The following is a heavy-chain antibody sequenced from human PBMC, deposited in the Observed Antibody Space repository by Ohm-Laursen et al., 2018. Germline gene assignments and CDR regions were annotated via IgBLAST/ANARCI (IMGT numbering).Heavy chain of an antibody. V-gene: IGHV3-30*18. D-gene: IGHD6-19*01. CDR2: ISYDGSNK. CDR3: AKAPIAVANEAEYYQH. CDR1: GFTFRSYG. Sequence: SLRLSCAASGFTFRSYGMHWVRQAPGKGLEWVAVISYDGSNKYYADSVKGRFTISRDNSKNTLYLQMNSLRAEDTAVYYCAKAPIAVANEAEYYQHWGQGTLVTVSS. J-gene: IGHJ1*01.